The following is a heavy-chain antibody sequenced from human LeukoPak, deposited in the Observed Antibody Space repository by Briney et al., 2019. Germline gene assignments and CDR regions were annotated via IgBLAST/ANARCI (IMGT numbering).Heavy chain of an antibody. V-gene: IGHV4-39*01. CDR1: GGSISTSAYY. CDR3: ARQPAPTHSHFDY. J-gene: IGHJ4*02. Sequence: SETLSLTCIVSGGSISTSAYYWGWIRQPPGEGLQWIGSIYYSGNTYYNSSLKSRVTISVDTSTSQFSLRLSSVTAADTAVYYCARQPAPTHSHFDYWGQGTLVTVSS. CDR2: IYYSGNT.